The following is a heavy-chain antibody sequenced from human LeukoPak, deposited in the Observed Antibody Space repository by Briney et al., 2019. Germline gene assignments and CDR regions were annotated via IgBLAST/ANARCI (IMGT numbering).Heavy chain of an antibody. CDR3: ARLSSDSSSWYAGGNWFDP. CDR2: IYYSGST. V-gene: IGHV4-59*08. J-gene: IGHJ5*02. Sequence: SETLSLTCTVSGGSISSYYWSWIRQPPGKGLEWIGYIYYSGSTNYNPSLKSRVTISVDTSKNQFSLKLSSVTAADTAVYYCARLSSDSSSWYAGGNWFDPWGQGTLVTVSS. D-gene: IGHD6-13*01. CDR1: GGSISSYY.